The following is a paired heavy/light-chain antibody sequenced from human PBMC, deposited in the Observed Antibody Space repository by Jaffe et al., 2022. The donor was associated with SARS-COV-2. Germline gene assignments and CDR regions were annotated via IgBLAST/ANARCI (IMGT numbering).Light chain of an antibody. CDR2: SIS. CDR3: QQTYNTPFT. CDR1: QTISTY. Sequence: DIQMTQSPSSVSASVGDRVTITCRASQTISTYLNWYQQKPGKAPDLLIYSISTLESGVPSRFSGSGSGADFALTISSLQPEDSATYYCQQTYNTPFTFGQGTTLGIK. J-gene: IGKJ2*01. V-gene: IGKV1-39*01.
Heavy chain of an antibody. J-gene: IGHJ3*01. Sequence: DVYLVESGGGFVEPGGSLTLSCAVSGFTFRDAWMTWVRQAPGRGLEWVGHSRRYIDGGTADYAAPVKGRFTISRDDSKNTLYLQMRSLKTEDTAVYYCATGAYISGWYRFRASDVWGQGTVVAVSS. CDR1: GFTFRDAW. CDR2: SRRYIDGGTA. CDR3: ATGAYISGWYRFRASDV. D-gene: IGHD6-19*01. V-gene: IGHV3-15*05.